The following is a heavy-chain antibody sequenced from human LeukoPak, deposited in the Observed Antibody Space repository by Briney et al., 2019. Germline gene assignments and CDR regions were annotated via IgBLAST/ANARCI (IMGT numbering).Heavy chain of an antibody. J-gene: IGHJ4*02. CDR3: ATARGGY. V-gene: IGHV3-23*01. CDR1: AFTFSSYA. CDR2: TSTSGGST. D-gene: IGHD2-15*01. Sequence: PGGSLRLSCAASAFTFSSYAMSWVRQAPGKGLECVSGTSTSGGSTYYADSMKGRFTISRDNSKNTLSLQMTSLRAEDTAVYYCATARGGYWGQGTLVTVSS.